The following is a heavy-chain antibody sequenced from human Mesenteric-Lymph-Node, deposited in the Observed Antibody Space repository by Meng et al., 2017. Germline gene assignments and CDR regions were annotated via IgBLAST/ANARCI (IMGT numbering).Heavy chain of an antibody. D-gene: IGHD4/OR15-4a*01. CDR3: ARDIGSNNVDY. J-gene: IGHJ4*02. CDR2: IYPGDSET. V-gene: IGHV5-51*01. CDR1: YSGFTGYW. Sequence: GGSLRLSCKGSYSGFTGYWIGWVRQMPGKGLEWMGIIYPGDSETKYSPSFQGQVTISVDKSISTAYLQWSSLKASDTAMYYCARDIGSNNVDYWGQGTLVTVSS.